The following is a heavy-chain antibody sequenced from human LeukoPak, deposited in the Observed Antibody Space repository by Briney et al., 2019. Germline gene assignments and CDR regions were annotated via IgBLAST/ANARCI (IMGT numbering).Heavy chain of an antibody. CDR2: INSDGSST. V-gene: IGHV3-74*01. CDR3: ARDPTYYLRYGHFES. D-gene: IGHD4-17*01. J-gene: IGHJ4*02. CDR1: GFTFSSYW. Sequence: GGSLRLSCAASGFTFSSYWMHWVRQAPGKGLVWVSRINSDGSSTSYADSVKGRFTISRDNAKNSLYLQMNSQRAEDTGVYFCARDPTYYLRYGHFESWGQGILVTVSS.